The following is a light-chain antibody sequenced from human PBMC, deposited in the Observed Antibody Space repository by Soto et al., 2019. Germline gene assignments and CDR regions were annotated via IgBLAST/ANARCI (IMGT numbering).Light chain of an antibody. J-gene: IGKJ2*01. CDR3: QQYDASPPYT. Sequence: EIVLTQSPGTLSLSPGERATLSCRASQSVISSYLAWYQQKPGQAPRLLIYGASNRATGIPDRFSGSGSGTDFTLTVSRLEPEDFAVYYCQQYDASPPYTFGQGTKLEIK. CDR1: QSVISSY. CDR2: GAS. V-gene: IGKV3-20*01.